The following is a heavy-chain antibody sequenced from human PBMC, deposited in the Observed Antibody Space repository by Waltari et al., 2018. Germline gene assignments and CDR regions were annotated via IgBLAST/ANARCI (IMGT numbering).Heavy chain of an antibody. CDR1: GGTYSRYA. CDR3: ASMDSGSHHNWFDP. D-gene: IGHD3-10*01. V-gene: IGHV1-69*14. J-gene: IGHJ5*02. Sequence: QVQLVQSGAEVKKPGSSVKVPGKASGGTYSRYATSCERRAPGQGLEWMGGIIPIFGTANYAQKFQGRVTITADKSTSTAYMELSSLRSEDTAVYYCASMDSGSHHNWFDPWGQGTLVTVSS. CDR2: IIPIFGTA.